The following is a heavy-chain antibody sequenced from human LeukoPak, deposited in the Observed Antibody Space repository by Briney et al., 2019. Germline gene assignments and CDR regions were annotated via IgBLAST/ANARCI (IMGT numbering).Heavy chain of an antibody. V-gene: IGHV4-34*01. CDR2: INHSGST. D-gene: IGHD2-15*01. J-gene: IGHJ4*02. Sequence: SETLSLTCAVYGGSFSGYYWSWIRQPPGKGLEWIGEINHSGSTNYNPFLKSRVTISVDTSKNQFSLKLSSVTAADTAVYYCARVGVVAATHAIDYWGQGTLVTVSS. CDR1: GGSFSGYY. CDR3: ARVGVVAATHAIDY.